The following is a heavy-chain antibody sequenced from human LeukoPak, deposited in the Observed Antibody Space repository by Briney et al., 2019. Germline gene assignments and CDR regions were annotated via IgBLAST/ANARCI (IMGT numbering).Heavy chain of an antibody. CDR3: ARGIHVRSGLSGDY. V-gene: IGHV3-20*04. CDR1: GFTFDDYG. Sequence: PGGSLRLSCAASGFTFDDYGMSWVSQGPGKWMEWVSGINWNGGSTGYADSVKGRFTISRDNAKNSLYLQMNSLRAEDTALYYCARGIHVRSGLSGDYWGQGTLVTVSS. CDR2: INWNGGST. D-gene: IGHD6-25*01. J-gene: IGHJ4*02.